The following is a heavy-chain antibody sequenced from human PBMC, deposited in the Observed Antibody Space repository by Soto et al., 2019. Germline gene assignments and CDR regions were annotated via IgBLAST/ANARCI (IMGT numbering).Heavy chain of an antibody. J-gene: IGHJ4*02. D-gene: IGHD5-18*01. Sequence: QVQLQQWGAGLLKPSETLSLTCAVYGGSFSGYYWSWIRQPPGKGLEWIGEINHSGSTNYNPSLKSRVTISVDTSKNQFSLKLSSVTAADTGVYYCARLKKTYSYCTRGLFDYWGQGTLVTVSS. CDR3: ARLKKTYSYCTRGLFDY. CDR1: GGSFSGYY. V-gene: IGHV4-34*01. CDR2: INHSGST.